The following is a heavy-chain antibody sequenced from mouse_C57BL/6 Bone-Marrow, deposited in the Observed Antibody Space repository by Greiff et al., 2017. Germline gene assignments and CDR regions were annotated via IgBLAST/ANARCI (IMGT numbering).Heavy chain of an antibody. V-gene: IGHV2-6-1*01. J-gene: IGHJ1*03. CDR2: IWSDGST. D-gene: IGHD1-1*01. CDR1: GFSLTSYG. CDR3: ARHRDYGSSYGYFDV. Sequence: VQLKESGPGLVAPSQSLSITCTVSGFSLTSYGVHWVRQPPGKGLEWLVVIWSDGSTTYNSALKSRLSISKDNSKSQVFLKMNSLQTDDTAMYYCARHRDYGSSYGYFDVWGTGTTVTVSS.